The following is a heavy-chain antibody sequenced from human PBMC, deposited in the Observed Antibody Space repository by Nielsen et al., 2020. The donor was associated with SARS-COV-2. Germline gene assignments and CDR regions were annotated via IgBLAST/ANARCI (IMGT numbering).Heavy chain of an antibody. D-gene: IGHD3-16*01. J-gene: IGHJ6*02. CDR2: ISYDGSNK. CDR1: GFTFSSYA. CDR3: ARGSLGNYYYGMDV. Sequence: GESLKISCAASGFTFSSYAMHWARQAPGKGLEWVAVISYDGSNKYYADSVKGRFTISRDNSKNTLYLQMNSLRAEDTAVYYCARGSLGNYYYGMDVWSQGTTVTVSS. V-gene: IGHV3-30-3*01.